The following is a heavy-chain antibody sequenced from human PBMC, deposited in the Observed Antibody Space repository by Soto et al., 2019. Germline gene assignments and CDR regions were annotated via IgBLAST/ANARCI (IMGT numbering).Heavy chain of an antibody. Sequence: EVQLLESGGVLVQPGGSLRLSCAASGFTFDGYAMSWVRQAPGKGLQWVSSIGGSGDGTYYADSVKGRFTISRDNSKNTLYLQMNSLRAEDTAVYYCARAREVTFIRMPSSHWGQGTLVPVSS. J-gene: IGHJ4*02. CDR3: ARAREVTFIRMPSSH. D-gene: IGHD6-6*01. CDR1: GFTFDGYA. V-gene: IGHV3-23*01. CDR2: IGGSGDGT.